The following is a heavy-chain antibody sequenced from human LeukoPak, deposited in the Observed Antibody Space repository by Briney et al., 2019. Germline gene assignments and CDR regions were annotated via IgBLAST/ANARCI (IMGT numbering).Heavy chain of an antibody. CDR2: IYTSGST. CDR3: ARDSSSWSWGWFDP. CDR1: GGSISSGSYY. D-gene: IGHD6-13*01. V-gene: IGHV4-61*02. Sequence: SETLSLTCTVSGGSISSGSYYWSWIRQPAGKGLEWIGRIYTSGSTNYNPSLKGRVTISVDTSKNQFSLKLSSVTAADTAVYYCARDSSSWSWGWFDPWGQGTLVTVSS. J-gene: IGHJ5*02.